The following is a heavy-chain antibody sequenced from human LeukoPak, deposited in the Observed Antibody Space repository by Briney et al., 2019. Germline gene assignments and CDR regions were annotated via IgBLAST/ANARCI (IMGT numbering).Heavy chain of an antibody. CDR2: INYSGST. CDR1: GGSISSGGYY. Sequence: SETLSLTCTVSGGSISSGGYYWSWIRQHPGKGLEWIGYINYSGSTYYNPSLKSRVTISVDTSKNQFSLKLSSVTAADTAVYYCARSMAVDYNGPFYYYYGMDVWGQGTTVTVSS. D-gene: IGHD4-11*01. J-gene: IGHJ6*02. CDR3: ARSMAVDYNGPFYYYYGMDV. V-gene: IGHV4-31*03.